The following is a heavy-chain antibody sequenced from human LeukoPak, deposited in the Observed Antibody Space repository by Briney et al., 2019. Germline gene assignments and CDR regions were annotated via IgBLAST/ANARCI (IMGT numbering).Heavy chain of an antibody. CDR2: IYYSGST. J-gene: IGHJ4*02. CDR1: GGSNSSYY. CDR3: ARLTYYDILTGYLMTYYFDY. V-gene: IGHV4-59*01. D-gene: IGHD3-9*01. Sequence: SETLSLTCTVPGGSNSSYYWSWIRQPPGKGLEWIGYIYYSGSTNYNPSLKSRVTISVDTSKNQFSLKLSSVTAADTAVYYCARLTYYDILTGYLMTYYFDYWGQGTLVTVSS.